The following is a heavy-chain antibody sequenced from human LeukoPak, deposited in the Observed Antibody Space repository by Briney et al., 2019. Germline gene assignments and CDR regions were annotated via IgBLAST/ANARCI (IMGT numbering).Heavy chain of an antibody. CDR2: IWYDGSNK. CDR1: GFTFSSYG. Sequence: GRSLRLSCAASGFTFSSYGMHWVRQAPGKGLEWVAVIWYDGSNKYYADSVKGRFTISRDNSKNTLYLQMNSLRAEDTAVYYCAREGSSGWKLYYYYGMDVWGQGTTVTVSS. V-gene: IGHV3-33*01. D-gene: IGHD6-19*01. CDR3: AREGSSGWKLYYYYGMDV. J-gene: IGHJ6*02.